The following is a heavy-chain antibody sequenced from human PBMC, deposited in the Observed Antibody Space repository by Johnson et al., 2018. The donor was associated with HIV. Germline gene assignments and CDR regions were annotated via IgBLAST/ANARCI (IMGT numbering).Heavy chain of an antibody. CDR1: GFSFNDYY. D-gene: IGHD3-10*01. CDR3: CYGSGTYDGPAFDI. J-gene: IGHJ3*02. CDR2: ISNSGSTI. V-gene: IGHV3-11*04. Sequence: VQLVESGGGLVQPGGSLRVSCAASGFSFNDYYMSWIRQAPGKGLEWVSYISNSGSTINYADSVKGRFTVSRDNAKNSLFLQMNSLRAEDTAVYYCCYGSGTYDGPAFDIWGQGTVVIVSS.